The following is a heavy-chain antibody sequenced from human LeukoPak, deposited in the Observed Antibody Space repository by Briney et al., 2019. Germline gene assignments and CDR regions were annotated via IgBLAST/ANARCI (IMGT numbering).Heavy chain of an antibody. J-gene: IGHJ6*03. CDR2: VYVSGST. CDR1: GGSISSDSHY. Sequence: SETLSLTCTVSGGSISSDSHYWSWIRQPAGKALESIGRVYVSGSTNYNPSLKSRVTISVNTSKNQFSLKLSSVTAADTAVYYCARGTMVYYYMDVWGKGTTVTISS. CDR3: ARGTMVYYYMDV. V-gene: IGHV4-61*10. D-gene: IGHD1-14*01.